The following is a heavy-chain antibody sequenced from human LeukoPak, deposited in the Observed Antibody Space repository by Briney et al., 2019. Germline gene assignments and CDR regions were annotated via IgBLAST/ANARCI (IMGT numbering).Heavy chain of an antibody. CDR2: INHSKST. D-gene: IGHD3-10*01. J-gene: IGHJ4*02. Sequence: SETLSLTCAVYGGSFSGYYWSWIRQPPGKGLEWIGEINHSKSTNYNPSLKSRVTISVDTSKNQFSLKLSSVTAADTAVYYCASLGGSGSSVWGQGTLVTVSS. V-gene: IGHV4-34*01. CDR3: ASLGGSGSSV. CDR1: GGSFSGYY.